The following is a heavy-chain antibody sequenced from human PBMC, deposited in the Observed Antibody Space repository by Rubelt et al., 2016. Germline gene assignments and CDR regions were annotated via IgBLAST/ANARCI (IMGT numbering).Heavy chain of an antibody. J-gene: IGHJ4*02. CDR1: GYTLTELS. V-gene: IGHV1-24*01. CDR2: FDPEDGET. Sequence: QVQLVQSGAEVKKPGASVKVSCKVSGYTLTELSMHWVRQAPGKGLEWMGGFDPEDGETIYAQKFHGRVTMTEDTSTDTAYMGLSSLRYEDMVVYSCVSSVYYFDYWGQGTLVTVSS. D-gene: IGHD6-19*01. CDR3: VSSVYYFDY.